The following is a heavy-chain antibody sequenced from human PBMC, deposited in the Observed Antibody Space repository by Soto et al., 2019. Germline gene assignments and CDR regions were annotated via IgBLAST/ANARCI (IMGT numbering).Heavy chain of an antibody. CDR1: GYTFTSYA. D-gene: IGHD6-19*01. Sequence: QVQLVQSGSELKKPGASVKVSCKASGYTFTSYAMNWVRQAPGQGLEWMGWINTNTGNPTYAQGLTGRFVFSVDTSVSTAYLQICSLKAEDTAVYYCARDFEGAVAGKDWFDPWGQGTLVTVSS. V-gene: IGHV7-4-1*01. J-gene: IGHJ5*02. CDR3: ARDFEGAVAGKDWFDP. CDR2: INTNTGNP.